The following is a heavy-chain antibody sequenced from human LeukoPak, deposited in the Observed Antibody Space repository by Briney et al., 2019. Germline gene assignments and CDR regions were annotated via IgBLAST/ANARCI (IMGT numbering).Heavy chain of an antibody. CDR2: INPNSGGT. D-gene: IGHD3-9*01. V-gene: IGHV1-2*02. Sequence: ASVKVSCKASGYTFTGYYMHWVRQAPGQGLEWMGWINPNSGGTNYAQKFQGRVTMTRDTSISTAYMELSRLRSDDTAVYYCARDVVYDILTGYFAHGYYYYMDVWGKGTTVTVSS. CDR1: GYTFTGYY. CDR3: ARDVVYDILTGYFAHGYYYYMDV. J-gene: IGHJ6*03.